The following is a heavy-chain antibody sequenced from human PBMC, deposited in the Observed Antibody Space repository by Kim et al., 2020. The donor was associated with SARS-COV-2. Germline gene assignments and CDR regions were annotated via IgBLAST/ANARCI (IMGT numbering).Heavy chain of an antibody. CDR2: IRSNAYGGTT. J-gene: IGHJ4*02. D-gene: IGHD1-26*01. V-gene: IGHV3-49*04. Sequence: GGSLRLSCTPSGFTFGDYALTWVRQAPGQGLEWVGCIRSNAYGGTTEYAPSVKGRFIISRDDSKRIAYLQMNSLKTEDTGVYYCARGRWELPHWGQGTLVTVSS. CDR3: ARGRWELPH. CDR1: GFTFGDYA.